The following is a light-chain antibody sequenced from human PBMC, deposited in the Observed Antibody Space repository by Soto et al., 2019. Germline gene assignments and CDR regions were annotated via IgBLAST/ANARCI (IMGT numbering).Light chain of an antibody. CDR1: QSVSSY. V-gene: IGKV3-11*01. CDR2: DDS. CDR3: QQRSNWPT. J-gene: IGKJ4*01. Sequence: EIVLTQSPATLSLSPGERATLSCRASQSVSSYLAWYQQKPGQAPRLLIYDDSNRATGIPARFSGSGSGTDFTLTISSLEPEEFAVYYCQQRSNWPTFGGGTKVEIK.